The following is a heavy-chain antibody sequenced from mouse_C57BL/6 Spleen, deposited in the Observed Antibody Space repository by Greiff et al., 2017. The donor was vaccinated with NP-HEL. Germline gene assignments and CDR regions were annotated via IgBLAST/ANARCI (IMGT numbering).Heavy chain of an antibody. CDR3: ARKGYFDV. CDR2: INPNNGGT. Sequence: EVQLQQSGPELVKPGASVKISCKASGYTFTDYYMNWVKQSHGKSLEWIGDINPNNGGTSYNQKFKGKATLTVDKSSSTAYMELRSLTSEDSAVYYWARKGYFDVWGTGTTVTVSS. V-gene: IGHV1-26*01. J-gene: IGHJ1*03. CDR1: GYTFTDYY.